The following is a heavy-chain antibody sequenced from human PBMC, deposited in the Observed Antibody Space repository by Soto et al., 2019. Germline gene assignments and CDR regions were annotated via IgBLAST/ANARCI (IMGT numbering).Heavy chain of an antibody. CDR1: GFTFSNTW. Sequence: PGGSLRLSCVASGFTFSNTWMTWVRQVPGKGLEWVGRIKSKTDGGTTDYAAPVKGRFTISRDDSKNTLYLQMNSLKTEDTAVYYCTTVSSSYDILTGYYIDNWFDPWGQGTLVTVSS. CDR3: TTVSSSYDILTGYYIDNWFDP. CDR2: IKSKTDGGTT. J-gene: IGHJ5*02. D-gene: IGHD3-9*01. V-gene: IGHV3-15*01.